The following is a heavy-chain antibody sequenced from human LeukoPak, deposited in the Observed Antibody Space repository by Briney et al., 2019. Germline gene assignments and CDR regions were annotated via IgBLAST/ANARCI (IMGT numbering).Heavy chain of an antibody. D-gene: IGHD2-2*01. J-gene: IGHJ4*02. CDR3: ATSNIVVVPAAIEDY. Sequence: GGSLRLSCAASGFTFSSYGMHWVRQAPGKGLEWVSAISGSGGSTYYADSVKGRFTISRDNSKNTLYLQMNSLRAEDTAVYYCATSNIVVVPAAIEDYWGQGTLVTVSS. CDR1: GFTFSSYG. V-gene: IGHV3-23*01. CDR2: ISGSGGST.